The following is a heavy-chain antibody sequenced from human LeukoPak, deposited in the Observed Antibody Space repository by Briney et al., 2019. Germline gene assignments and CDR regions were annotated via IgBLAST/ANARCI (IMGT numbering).Heavy chain of an antibody. CDR1: EFTFSNYW. CDR3: ARDLAIAVAGADY. CDR2: VKQDGSEK. J-gene: IGHJ4*02. Sequence: GGSLRLSCAASEFTFSNYWMSWVRQAPGKGLEWVANVKQDGSEKYYVDSVKGRFTISRDNAKNSLYLQMNSLRAEDTAVYYCARDLAIAVAGADYWGQGTLVTVSS. D-gene: IGHD6-19*01. V-gene: IGHV3-7*01.